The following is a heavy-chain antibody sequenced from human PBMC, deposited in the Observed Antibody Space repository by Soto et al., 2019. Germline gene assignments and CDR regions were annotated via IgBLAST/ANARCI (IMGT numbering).Heavy chain of an antibody. D-gene: IGHD5-12*01. Sequence: GGSLRLSCAASGFTVSSNYMSWVRQAPGKGLEWVSVIYSGGSTYYADSVKGRFTISRDNSKNTLYLQMNSLRAEDTAVYYCARVLVSGYGECYFDYWGQGTLVTVSS. CDR3: ARVLVSGYGECYFDY. J-gene: IGHJ4*02. CDR1: GFTVSSNY. V-gene: IGHV3-53*01. CDR2: IYSGGST.